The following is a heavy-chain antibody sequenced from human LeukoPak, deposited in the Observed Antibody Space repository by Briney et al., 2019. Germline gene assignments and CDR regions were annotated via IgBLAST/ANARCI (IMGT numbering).Heavy chain of an antibody. CDR2: FDPEDGET. V-gene: IGHV1-24*01. J-gene: IGHJ6*03. D-gene: IGHD6-13*01. CDR3: AVGGIAAAGLYYYYMDV. CDR1: VYTLTELY. Sequence: ASVTVSFMVSVYTLTELYMNWVRQAPGKGGEWMGGFDPEDGETIYAQKFQGRVTMTDDTSTDTAYMELTTLRSEDTAVYYCAVGGIAAAGLYYYYMDVWGKGTTVTVSS.